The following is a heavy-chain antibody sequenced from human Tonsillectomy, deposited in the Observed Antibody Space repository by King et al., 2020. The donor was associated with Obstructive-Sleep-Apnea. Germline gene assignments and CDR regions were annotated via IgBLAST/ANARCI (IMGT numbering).Heavy chain of an antibody. CDR2: INWNGGCT. Sequence: QLVQSWGGVVRPGGALRLSSAASGFTFADYGMSWVRQAPGKGVEWGSGINWNGGCTGYGDSVNGRFTISRDNAKKSLYLQMNSLRAEDTALYHCAKDIRSGSTVYYFDSWGQGTLVTVSS. CDR1: GFTFADYG. CDR3: AKDIRSGSTVYYFDS. D-gene: IGHD3-10*01. J-gene: IGHJ4*02. V-gene: IGHV3-20*01.